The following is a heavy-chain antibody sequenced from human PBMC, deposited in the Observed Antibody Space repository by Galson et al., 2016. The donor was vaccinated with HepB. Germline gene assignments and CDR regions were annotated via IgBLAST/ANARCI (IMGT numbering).Heavy chain of an antibody. CDR1: GFSFSTYA. CDR3: ASGASGTTHGPNWFDP. Sequence: SMRLSCATSGFSFSTYAMHWVRQAPGKGLEWVAVISFDGTNKYSAESVKGRFTISRDTSKHTVSLQMTSLRGEDTAVYYCASGASGTTHGPNWFDPWGQGTRVTVAS. CDR2: ISFDGTNK. V-gene: IGHV3-30-3*02. D-gene: IGHD1-1*01. J-gene: IGHJ5*02.